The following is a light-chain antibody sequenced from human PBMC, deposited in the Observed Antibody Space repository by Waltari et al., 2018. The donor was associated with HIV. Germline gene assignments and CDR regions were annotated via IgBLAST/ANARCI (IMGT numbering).Light chain of an antibody. CDR1: SSNIGSNY. CDR2: GSN. Sequence: QSVLTQSPSASGTPGQRVTISCSGSSSNIGSNYVYWYQQLPGTAPKLLIYGSNQPPPGVPDRFSCSKSGTSASLAISGLRSEDEADYYCAAWDDSLSGRVFGGGTKLTVL. CDR3: AAWDDSLSGRV. J-gene: IGLJ3*02. V-gene: IGLV1-47*01.